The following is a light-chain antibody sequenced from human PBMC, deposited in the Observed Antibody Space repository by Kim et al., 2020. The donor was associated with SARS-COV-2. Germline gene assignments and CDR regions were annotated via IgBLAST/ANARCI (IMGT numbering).Light chain of an antibody. CDR1: KLGDKY. CDR2: QDS. CDR3: QAWDSSTLYV. Sequence: SYELTQPPSVSVSPGQTASNTCSGDKLGDKYACWYQQKPGQSPVLVIYQDSKRPSGIPERFSGSNSGNTATLTISGTQAMDEADYYCQAWDSSTLYVFGTGTKVTVL. J-gene: IGLJ1*01. V-gene: IGLV3-1*01.